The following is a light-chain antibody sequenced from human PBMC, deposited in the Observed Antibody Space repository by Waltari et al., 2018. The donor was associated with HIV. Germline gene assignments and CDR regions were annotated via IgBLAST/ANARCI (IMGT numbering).Light chain of an antibody. CDR2: DVN. CDR3: CSYTVNSTGV. Sequence: ALTQPASVSGSPGQSIAISCTGTSGDIGTYKYVSWYQQHTGKVPKLIIYDVNVRPSGVSDRFSGSKSGNTATLTISGLHSDDEADYYCCSYTVNSTGVFGAGTKITV. V-gene: IGLV2-14*03. CDR1: SGDIGTYKY. J-gene: IGLJ1*01.